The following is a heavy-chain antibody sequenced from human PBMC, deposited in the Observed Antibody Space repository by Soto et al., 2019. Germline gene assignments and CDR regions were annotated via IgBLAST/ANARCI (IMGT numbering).Heavy chain of an antibody. J-gene: IGHJ3*02. Sequence: GGSLRLSCAASGFTFSSYWMSWVRQAPGKGLEWVANIKQDGSEKYYVDSVKGRFTISRDNAKNSLYLQMNSLRAEDTAVYYCARCPEVLAVAGSLVRLVLPVYAFDIWGQGTMVTVSS. CDR1: GFTFSSYW. D-gene: IGHD6-19*01. CDR2: IKQDGSEK. V-gene: IGHV3-7*01. CDR3: ARCPEVLAVAGSLVRLVLPVYAFDI.